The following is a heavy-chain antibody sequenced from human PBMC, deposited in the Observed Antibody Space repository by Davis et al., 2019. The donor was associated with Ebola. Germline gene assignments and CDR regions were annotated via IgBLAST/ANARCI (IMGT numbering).Heavy chain of an antibody. Sequence: GESLKISCAASGFTFSSYGMHWVRQAPGKGLEWVAVIWYDGSNKYYADSVKGRFTISRDNSKNTLYLQMNSLRAEDTAVYYCHTVYYYYGMDVWGQGTTVTVSS. J-gene: IGHJ6*02. CDR1: GFTFSSYG. D-gene: IGHD4-17*01. V-gene: IGHV3-33*01. CDR2: IWYDGSNK. CDR3: HTVYYYYGMDV.